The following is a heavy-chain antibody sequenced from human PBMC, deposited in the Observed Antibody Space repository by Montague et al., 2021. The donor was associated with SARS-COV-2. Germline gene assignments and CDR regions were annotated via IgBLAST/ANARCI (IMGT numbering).Heavy chain of an antibody. CDR2: IFSGGTTT. Sequence: SLRLSCAASGFTFNNYAMSWVRQAPGKGLEWVSTIFSGGTTTYYADSVKGRFTVSRDGSMNTLSLQMNSLRAEDSAIYYCAKLRAGPSCLGDCYFDSWGQGTLVTVSS. D-gene: IGHD2-21*02. CDR3: AKLRAGPSCLGDCYFDS. V-gene: IGHV3-23*03. CDR1: GFTFNNYA. J-gene: IGHJ4*02.